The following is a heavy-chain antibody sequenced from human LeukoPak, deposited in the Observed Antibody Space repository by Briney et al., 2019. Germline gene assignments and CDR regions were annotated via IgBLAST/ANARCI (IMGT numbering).Heavy chain of an antibody. CDR2: ISGSGDDT. V-gene: IGHV3-23*01. Sequence: GGSLRLSCAGSGFTFSSYAMTWVRQAPGKGLEWVSAISGSGDDTYYADSVKGRFTISRDNSKNTLYLQINRLRAEDTAVYYCAKDPYSSGPYNWFDPWGQGTLVTVSS. CDR1: GFTFSSYA. D-gene: IGHD6-19*01. J-gene: IGHJ5*02. CDR3: AKDPYSSGPYNWFDP.